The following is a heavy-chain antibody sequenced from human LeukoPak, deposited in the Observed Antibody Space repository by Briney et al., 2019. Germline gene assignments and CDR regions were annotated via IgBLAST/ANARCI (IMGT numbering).Heavy chain of an antibody. CDR2: ITTSADST. CDR3: ARDLLLWFGELSGDSDY. J-gene: IGHJ4*02. D-gene: IGHD3-10*01. Sequence: GGSLRLSCVASGFTFSTYGMSWVRQAPGKGLEWVSAITTSADSTYYADSVKGRFIISRDNSKNTLYLQMNSLRAEDTAVYYCARDLLLWFGELSGDSDYWGQGTLVTVSS. CDR1: GFTFSTYG. V-gene: IGHV3-23*01.